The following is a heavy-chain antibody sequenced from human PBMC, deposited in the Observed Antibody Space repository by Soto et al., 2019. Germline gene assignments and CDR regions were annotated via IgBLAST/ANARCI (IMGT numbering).Heavy chain of an antibody. CDR1: GFTFSSYA. Sequence: EVQLLESGGGLVQPGGSLRLSCAASGFTFSSYAMSWVRQAPGKGLEWVSAISGSGGSTYYADSVKGRFTISRDNSKNTLYLQMNSLRAEDTAVYYCANQMAAMAPNYYYGMDVWGQGTTVTVSS. CDR3: ANQMAAMAPNYYYGMDV. J-gene: IGHJ6*02. CDR2: ISGSGGST. V-gene: IGHV3-23*01. D-gene: IGHD5-18*01.